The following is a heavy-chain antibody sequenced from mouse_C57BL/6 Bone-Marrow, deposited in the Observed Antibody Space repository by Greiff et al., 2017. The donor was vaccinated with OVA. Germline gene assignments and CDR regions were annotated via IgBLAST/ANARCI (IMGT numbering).Heavy chain of an antibody. J-gene: IGHJ4*01. Sequence: EVKLQESGGGLVQPKGSLKLSCAASGFSFNTYAMNWVRQAPGKGLEWVARIRSKSNDYATYYADSVKDRFTISRDDSESMLYLQMNNLNTEDTAMYYCVRGGPYYYCSRYYAMDYWGQGTSVTVSS. CDR3: VRGGPYYYCSRYYAMDY. V-gene: IGHV10-1*01. D-gene: IGHD1-1*01. CDR1: GFSFNTYA. CDR2: IRSKSNDYAT.